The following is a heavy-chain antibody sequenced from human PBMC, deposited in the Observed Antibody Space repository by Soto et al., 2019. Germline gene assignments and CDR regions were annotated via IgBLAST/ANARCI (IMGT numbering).Heavy chain of an antibody. J-gene: IGHJ4*02. D-gene: IGHD6-6*01. CDR3: ARGGQLTY. Sequence: QVQVVQSGAEVKKPGASVKVSCKTFGYTFTSNYMHWVRQAPEQGLEWMGIINPSGGGTSYAQKFQGRVTMTRDTSTSTVYMELRSLRSEDTAVYYCARGGQLTYWGQGTLVTVSS. CDR2: INPSGGGT. V-gene: IGHV1-46*01. CDR1: GYTFTSNY.